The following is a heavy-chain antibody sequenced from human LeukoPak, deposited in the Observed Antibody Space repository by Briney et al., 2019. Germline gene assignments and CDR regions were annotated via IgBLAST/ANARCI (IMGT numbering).Heavy chain of an antibody. CDR2: INHSGST. D-gene: IGHD2-15*01. CDR1: GGSFSGYY. V-gene: IGHV4-34*01. CDR3: ARRRSGGKGMDV. J-gene: IGHJ6*04. Sequence: SETLSLTCAVYGGSFSGYYWSWIRQPPGKGLELIGEINHSGSTNYNPSLKSRVTISVDTSKNQFSLKLSSVTAADTAVFYCARRRSGGKGMDVWGKGTTVTVSS.